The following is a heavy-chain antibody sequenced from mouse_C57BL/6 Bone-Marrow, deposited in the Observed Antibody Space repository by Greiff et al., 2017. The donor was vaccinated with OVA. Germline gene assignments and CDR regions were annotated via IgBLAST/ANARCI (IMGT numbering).Heavy chain of an antibody. D-gene: IGHD1-1*01. Sequence: EVQLQQSGPELVKPGASVKIPCKASGYTFTDYNMDWVKQSHGKSLEWIGDINPNNGGTIYNQKFKGKATLTVDKSSSTAYMELRSLTSEDTAVYYCARERGFYGSFAMDYWGQGTSVTVSS. J-gene: IGHJ4*01. CDR2: INPNNGGT. CDR1: GYTFTDYN. V-gene: IGHV1-18*01. CDR3: ARERGFYGSFAMDY.